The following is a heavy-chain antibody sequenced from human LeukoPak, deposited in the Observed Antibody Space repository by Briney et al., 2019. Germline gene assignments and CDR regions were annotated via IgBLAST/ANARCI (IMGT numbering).Heavy chain of an antibody. Sequence: SETLSLTCTVSGGSISSGSYYWSWIRRPAGKGLEWIGRIYTSGNTNYNPSLKSRVTMSVDTSKNQFSLKLGSVTAAGTAVYYCARGTAYSSGWYPEEYFQHWGQGTLVTVSS. V-gene: IGHV4-61*02. CDR3: ARGTAYSSGWYPEEYFQH. CDR1: GGSISSGSYY. D-gene: IGHD6-19*01. CDR2: IYTSGNT. J-gene: IGHJ1*01.